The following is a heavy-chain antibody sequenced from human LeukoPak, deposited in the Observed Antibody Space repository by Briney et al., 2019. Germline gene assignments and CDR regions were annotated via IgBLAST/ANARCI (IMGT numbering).Heavy chain of an antibody. D-gene: IGHD3-10*01. CDR3: ASDQGFGGLAFAY. Sequence: SETLSLTCNVSGVAISSSGGYCWSWIRLNPGKGLEWIGHIYYTGSAYYNPSLKSRIAMSVDTSRNQVSLKLTAVTAADTAVYYCASDQGFGGLAFAYWGQGAPVTVSS. CDR2: IYYTGSA. V-gene: IGHV4-31*03. CDR1: GVAISSSGGYC. J-gene: IGHJ4*02.